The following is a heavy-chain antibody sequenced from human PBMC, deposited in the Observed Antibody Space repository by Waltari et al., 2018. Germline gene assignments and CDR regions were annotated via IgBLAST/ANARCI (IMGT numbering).Heavy chain of an antibody. D-gene: IGHD3-10*01. CDR3: ARGSGSYYPYYYYMDV. V-gene: IGHV3-7*01. CDR1: GFTFSSYW. Sequence: EVQLVESGGGLVQPGGSLRLSCAASGFTFSSYWMSWVRQAPGKGLEWVANIKHDGSEKYYVDSVKGRFTISRDNAKNSLYLQMNSLRAEDTAVYYCARGSGSYYPYYYYMDVWGKGTTVTVSS. CDR2: IKHDGSEK. J-gene: IGHJ6*03.